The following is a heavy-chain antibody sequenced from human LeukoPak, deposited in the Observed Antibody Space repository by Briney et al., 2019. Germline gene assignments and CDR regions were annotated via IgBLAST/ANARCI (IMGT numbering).Heavy chain of an antibody. D-gene: IGHD7-27*01. CDR2: IGRGGGDI. J-gene: IGHJ4*02. CDR3: AHDPNWEMDY. Sequence: GGSLRLSCVASGFTSSTHTMYWVRLAPGKGLEWVSIIGRGGGDIHYTDSVRGRFTISRDDSKNTLYLQMNSLRAEDTALYYCAHDPNWEMDYWGQGVLVTVSS. CDR1: GFTSSTHT. V-gene: IGHV3-23*01.